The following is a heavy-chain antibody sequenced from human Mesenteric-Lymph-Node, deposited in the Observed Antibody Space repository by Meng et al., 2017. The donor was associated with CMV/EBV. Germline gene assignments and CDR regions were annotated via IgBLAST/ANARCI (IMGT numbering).Heavy chain of an antibody. D-gene: IGHD1-26*01. CDR3: ARGGRSPGGVGWYFDI. V-gene: IGHV3-7*01. Sequence: GESLKISCTASGFTFSAYALSWVRQAPGKGLEWVANIKQDGSEKYYVDSVKGRFTISRDNGKNSLFLQVNSLRVEDTAVYYCARGGRSPGGVGWYFDIWGRGTLVTVSS. CDR2: IKQDGSEK. CDR1: GFTFSAYA. J-gene: IGHJ2*01.